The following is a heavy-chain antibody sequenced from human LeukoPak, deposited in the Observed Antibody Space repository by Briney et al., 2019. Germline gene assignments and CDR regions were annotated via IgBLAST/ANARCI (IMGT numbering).Heavy chain of an antibody. D-gene: IGHD3-22*01. V-gene: IGHV3-30*02. Sequence: GGSLRLSCAAYGFIFSGSSMHWVRQAPGKGLEWVCFIRFDATNKYYADSVKGRFTISRDNSKNMLYLQMNSLRAEDTAVYYCAKESYSSGYYLHAFDIWGQGTMVTVSS. CDR2: IRFDATNK. CDR1: GFIFSGSS. J-gene: IGHJ3*02. CDR3: AKESYSSGYYLHAFDI.